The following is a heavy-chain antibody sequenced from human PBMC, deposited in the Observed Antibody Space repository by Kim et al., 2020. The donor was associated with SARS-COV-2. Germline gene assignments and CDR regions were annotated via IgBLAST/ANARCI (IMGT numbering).Heavy chain of an antibody. V-gene: IGHV3-33*08. CDR2: ICIVGRVT. CDR3: ARYAGGSGYAP. Sequence: GGSLRLSCAASGFTFSSYGMHWVRQAPGKGLEWVAFICIVGRVTYYTDSVKGRFTISRDNSKNTLYLQMNSLRAEDTAVYYCARYAGGSGYAPWGHGS. CDR1: GFTFSSYG. D-gene: IGHD3-22*01. J-gene: IGHJ1*01.